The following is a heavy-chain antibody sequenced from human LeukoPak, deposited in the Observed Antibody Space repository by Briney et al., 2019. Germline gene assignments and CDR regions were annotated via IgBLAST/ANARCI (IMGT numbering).Heavy chain of an antibody. Sequence: AAAKVSCRASGYTFTGYYMHWVRQAPGQGLEWMGWINPNSGGTNYAQKFQGRVTMTRDTSISTAYMELSRLRSDDTAVYYCARGIRAATYYYYYYMDVWGKGTTVTISS. J-gene: IGHJ6*03. D-gene: IGHD2-15*01. V-gene: IGHV1-2*02. CDR2: INPNSGGT. CDR1: GYTFTGYY. CDR3: ARGIRAATYYYYYYMDV.